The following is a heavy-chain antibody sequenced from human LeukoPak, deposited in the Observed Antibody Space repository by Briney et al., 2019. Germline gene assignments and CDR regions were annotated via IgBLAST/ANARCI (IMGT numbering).Heavy chain of an antibody. Sequence: PSETLSLTCTVSGGSVSSGSYYWSWIRQPPGKGLEWIGYIYYSGSTNYNPSLKSRVTISVDTSKNQFSLKLSSVTAADTAVYYCARAAPRQQLGYLQHWGQGTLVTVSS. CDR3: ARAAPRQQLGYLQH. CDR1: GGSVSSGSYY. J-gene: IGHJ1*01. CDR2: IYYSGST. D-gene: IGHD6-13*01. V-gene: IGHV4-61*01.